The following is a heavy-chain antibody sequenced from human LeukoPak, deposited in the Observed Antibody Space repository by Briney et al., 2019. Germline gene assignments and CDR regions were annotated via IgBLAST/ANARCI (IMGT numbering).Heavy chain of an antibody. J-gene: IGHJ3*02. CDR2: ISYDGRVK. V-gene: IGHV3-30*03. CDR3: ARVTTVIPDAFDI. CDR1: GFTFSSYG. Sequence: GGSLRLSCAASGFTFSSYGMHWVRQAPGKNVEWVAAISYDGRVKNYADSVKGRFTISRDNSKNTMYLQMNSLKPEDTAVYYCARVTTVIPDAFDIWGQGTMVTVSS. D-gene: IGHD4-17*01.